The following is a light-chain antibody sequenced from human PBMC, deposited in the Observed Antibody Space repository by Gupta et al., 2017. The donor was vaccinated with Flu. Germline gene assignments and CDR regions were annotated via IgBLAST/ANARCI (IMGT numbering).Light chain of an antibody. V-gene: IGKV1-9*01. J-gene: IGKJ3*01. Sequence: DIQLTQSPSFLSASVGDRVTITCRASQGISNYLAWYQEKPGKAPKLLIYAASTLQSGVPSRFSGSGSGAEFTLTISSLQPEDFATFSCQQLNGYPFTFGPGTKVEIK. CDR3: QQLNGYPFT. CDR2: AAS. CDR1: QGISNY.